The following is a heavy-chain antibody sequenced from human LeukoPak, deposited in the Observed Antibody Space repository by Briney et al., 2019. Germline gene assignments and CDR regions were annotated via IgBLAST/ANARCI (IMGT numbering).Heavy chain of an antibody. CDR3: ARVVAAHIDY. CDR2: ISSSSSYI. V-gene: IGHV3-21*01. D-gene: IGHD6-6*01. Sequence: GGSLRLSCAASGFTFSSYSMNWVRQAPGKGLEWVSSISSSSSYIYYAGSVKGRFTISRDDAKNSLYLQMNSLRAEDTAVYYCARVVAAHIDYWGQGTLVTVSS. CDR1: GFTFSSYS. J-gene: IGHJ4*02.